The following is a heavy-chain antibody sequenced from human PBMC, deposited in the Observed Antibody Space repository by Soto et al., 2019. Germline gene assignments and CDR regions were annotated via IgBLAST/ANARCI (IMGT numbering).Heavy chain of an antibody. D-gene: IGHD1-7*01. Sequence: GGARRLSCAASGFTLRRYGYALVRQAPGRGMEYVSAFSRNWGSIYWGNSLKGGFRICRCNSRNTVDLQMCSRRGDDVAGYYFARLQNYHYALDVWGQGTTVTDSS. J-gene: IGHJ6*02. V-gene: IGHV3-64*01. CDR2: FSRNWGSI. CDR3: ARLQNYHYALDV. CDR1: GFTLRRYG.